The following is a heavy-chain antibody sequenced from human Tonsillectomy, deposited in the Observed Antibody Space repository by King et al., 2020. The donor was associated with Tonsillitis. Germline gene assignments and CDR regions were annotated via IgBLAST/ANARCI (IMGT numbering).Heavy chain of an antibody. J-gene: IGHJ5*02. V-gene: IGHV1-69*12. CDR2: IIPIFGTA. D-gene: IGHD3-22*01. Sequence: QLVHSGAEVKKPGSSGKVSCKASEVTFSSHAISWVLQAPGQWLEWMGGIIPIFGTANYAEKFQGRFTITADDSTSTAYMGRSSLRSEDTAVYYCARDLGKFDSSGYSYNWWFDPWGQGTLVTVSS. CDR3: ARDLGKFDSSGYSYNWWFDP. CDR1: EVTFSSHA.